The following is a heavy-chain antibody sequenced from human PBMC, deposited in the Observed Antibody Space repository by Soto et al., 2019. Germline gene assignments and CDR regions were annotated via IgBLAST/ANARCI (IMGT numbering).Heavy chain of an antibody. CDR1: GFSFSSYA. D-gene: IGHD4-4*01. Sequence: DVQLLESGGGLVQPGGSLRLSCAASGFSFSSYAMVWVRQAPGKGLEWVSVISARGGSSYFADSVKGRFTISRDNSKNVLSLEMNILRAEDTAIYFCAKGSIEYSASVDNWGQGTLVLVSS. V-gene: IGHV3-23*01. CDR3: AKGSIEYSASVDN. CDR2: ISARGGSS. J-gene: IGHJ4*02.